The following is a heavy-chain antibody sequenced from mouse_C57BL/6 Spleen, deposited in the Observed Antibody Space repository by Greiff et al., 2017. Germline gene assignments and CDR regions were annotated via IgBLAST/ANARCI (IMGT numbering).Heavy chain of an antibody. J-gene: IGHJ1*03. D-gene: IGHD2-2*01. CDR1: GYTFTSYW. Sequence: QVQLQQPGAELVKPGASVKVSCKASGYTFTSYWMHWVKQRPGQGLEWIGRIHPSDSDTNYNQKLKGKATLTVDKSSSPAYMQLNSLTSEDSAVYYCAIVVTTGDFDVWGTGTTVTVSS. CDR2: IHPSDSDT. V-gene: IGHV1-74*01. CDR3: AIVVTTGDFDV.